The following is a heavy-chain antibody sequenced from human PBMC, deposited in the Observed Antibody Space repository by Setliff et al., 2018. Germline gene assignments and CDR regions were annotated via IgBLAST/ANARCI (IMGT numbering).Heavy chain of an antibody. V-gene: IGHV1-69*13. Sequence: SVKVSCKASGDTFSSSAISWVRQAPGQGLEWMGGIIPIFGTANYAQKFQGRVTITADESTSTAYMELSSLRSEDTAVYYCARDGDNYYDSSGYYLNHAFDIWAKGQGSPS. CDR1: GDTFSSSA. CDR2: IIPIFGTA. D-gene: IGHD3-22*01. J-gene: IGHJ3*02. CDR3: ARDGDNYYDSSGYYLNHAFDI.